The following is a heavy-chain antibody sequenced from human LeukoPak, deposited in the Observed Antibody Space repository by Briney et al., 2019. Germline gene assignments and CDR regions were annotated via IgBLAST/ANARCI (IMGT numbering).Heavy chain of an antibody. D-gene: IGHD3-9*01. Sequence: GGSLRLSCAASGFTFSSYAMSWVRQAPGKGLEWVSAISGSGGSTYYADSVKGRFTISRDNSKNTLYLQMNSLRAEDTAVYYCAKANPYDDILTGYYGGYFDYWGQGTLVTVSS. CDR2: ISGSGGST. V-gene: IGHV3-23*01. CDR1: GFTFSSYA. CDR3: AKANPYDDILTGYYGGYFDY. J-gene: IGHJ4*02.